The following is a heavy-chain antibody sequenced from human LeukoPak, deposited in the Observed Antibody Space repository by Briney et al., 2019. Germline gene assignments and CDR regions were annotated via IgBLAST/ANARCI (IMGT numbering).Heavy chain of an antibody. CDR3: ARGRYDFWSGYRPFDY. D-gene: IGHD3-3*01. J-gene: IGHJ4*02. CDR1: GGSFSGYY. CDR2: IKHSGST. V-gene: IGHV4-34*01. Sequence: SETLSLTCAVYGGSFSGYYWSWIRQPPGKGLEWIGEIKHSGSTNYNPPLKSRVTISVDTSKNQFSLKLSSVTAADTAVYYCARGRYDFWSGYRPFDYWGQGTLVTGYS.